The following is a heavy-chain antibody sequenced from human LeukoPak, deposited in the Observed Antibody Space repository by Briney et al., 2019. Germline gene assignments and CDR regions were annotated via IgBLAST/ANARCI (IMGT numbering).Heavy chain of an antibody. J-gene: IGHJ4*02. CDR3: AKDLRTYGSGIYRLPTVIFNY. CDR2: ISGSGGSI. D-gene: IGHD3-10*01. V-gene: IGHV3-23*01. Sequence: GGSLRLSCAASGFTFSNYAMSWVRQAPGKGLEWVSAISGSGGSIYYADSVKGRFTISRDNSMNILYLQMNSLRVDDTAVYYCAKDLRTYGSGIYRLPTVIFNYWGQGTLVTVSS. CDR1: GFTFSNYA.